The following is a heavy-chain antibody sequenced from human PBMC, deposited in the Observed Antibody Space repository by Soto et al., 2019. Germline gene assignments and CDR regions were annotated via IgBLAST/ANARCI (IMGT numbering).Heavy chain of an antibody. CDR3: TRHPGDIVVVPADPFDY. CDR2: IRSKANSYAT. J-gene: IGHJ4*02. CDR1: GFTFSGSA. V-gene: IGHV3-73*01. Sequence: GGSLRLSCAASGFTFSGSAMHWVRQASGKGLEWVGRIRSKANSYATAYAASVKGRFTISRDDSKNTAYLQMNSLKTEDTAVYYCTRHPGDIVVVPADPFDYWGQGTLVTVSS. D-gene: IGHD2-2*01.